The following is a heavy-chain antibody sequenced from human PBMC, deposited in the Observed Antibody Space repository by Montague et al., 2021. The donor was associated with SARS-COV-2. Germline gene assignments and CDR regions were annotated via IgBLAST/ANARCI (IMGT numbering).Heavy chain of an antibody. J-gene: IGHJ5*02. CDR3: ARAVTTGIDWFDP. CDR2: VNYGGST. Sequence: SGTLSLTCTVSSGSVSSHYWSWIRQPPGKGLEWIGYVNYGGSTNYNPSLKSRVSISLDTSKNQFSLRLNSVTAADTAVYYCARAVTTGIDWFDPWGQGTLVIVSS. D-gene: IGHD4-17*01. CDR1: SGSVSSHY. V-gene: IGHV4-59*02.